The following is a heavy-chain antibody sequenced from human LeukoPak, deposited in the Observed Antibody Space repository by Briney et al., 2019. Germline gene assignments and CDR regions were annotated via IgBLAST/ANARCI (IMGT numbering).Heavy chain of an antibody. CDR3: AKEGHGSSLDY. J-gene: IGHJ4*02. CDR2: ISYDGSNK. V-gene: IGHV3-30*18. Sequence: PGGSLRLSCAASGFTFSSYGMRWVRQAPGKGLEWVAVISYDGSNKYYADSVKGRFTISRDNPKNTLYLQMNSLRAEDTAVYYCAKEGHGSSLDYWGQGTLVTVSS. D-gene: IGHD6-13*01. CDR1: GFTFSSYG.